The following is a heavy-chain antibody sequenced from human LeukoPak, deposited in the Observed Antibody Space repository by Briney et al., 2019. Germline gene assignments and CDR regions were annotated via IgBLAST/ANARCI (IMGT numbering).Heavy chain of an antibody. Sequence: SQTLSLTCTVSGGSISSGSYYWGWIRQPAGKGLEWSGRIYTRGSTHYNPSLKSRVTISVDTSKNQLSLKLSSVTAADTVVYYCARDHIMTGYYLFDYWGQGTLVTVSS. V-gene: IGHV4-61*02. CDR2: IYTRGST. CDR3: ARDHIMTGYYLFDY. CDR1: GGSISSGSYY. D-gene: IGHD3-9*01. J-gene: IGHJ4*02.